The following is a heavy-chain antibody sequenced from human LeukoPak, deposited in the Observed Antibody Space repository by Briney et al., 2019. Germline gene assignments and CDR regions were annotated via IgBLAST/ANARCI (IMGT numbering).Heavy chain of an antibody. CDR2: INAVGRVA. CDR3: ARASSLAN. V-gene: IGHV3-74*01. Sequence: GGALRLSCAASGFTFSTYWLHGVRHAPGEGLGWVSHINAVGRVADFADSAKGRFTISRDNAKNTQYLQMNSLRAEDTAGYYCARASSLANWGQGTLVTVSS. J-gene: IGHJ4*02. CDR1: GFTFSTYW.